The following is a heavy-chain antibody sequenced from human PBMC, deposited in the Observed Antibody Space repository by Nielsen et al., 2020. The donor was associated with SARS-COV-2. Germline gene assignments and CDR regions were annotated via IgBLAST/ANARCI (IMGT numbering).Heavy chain of an antibody. CDR3: AEYSSGWYTASYYGMDV. CDR2: IYYSGST. V-gene: IGHV4-39*01. Sequence: GSLRLSCTVSGGSISSSSYYWGWIRQPPGKGLEWIGSIYYSGSTYYNPSLKSRVTISVDTSKNQFSLKLSSVTAADTAVYYCAEYSSGWYTASYYGMDVWGQGTTVTVSS. D-gene: IGHD6-19*01. CDR1: GGSISSSSYY. J-gene: IGHJ6*02.